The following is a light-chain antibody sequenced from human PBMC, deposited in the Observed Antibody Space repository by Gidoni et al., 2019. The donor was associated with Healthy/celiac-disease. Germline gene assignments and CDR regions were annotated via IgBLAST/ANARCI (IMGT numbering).Light chain of an antibody. CDR2: KAS. Sequence: DIQMPQSPSTLSASVGDRVTIPGRDSQSISSWLAWYQQKPGKAPKLLIYKASSLESGVPSRFSGSGSGTEFTLTISSRQPDDFATYYGQQYNSYPWTFGQGTKVEIK. CDR1: QSISSW. V-gene: IGKV1-5*03. J-gene: IGKJ1*01. CDR3: QQYNSYPWT.